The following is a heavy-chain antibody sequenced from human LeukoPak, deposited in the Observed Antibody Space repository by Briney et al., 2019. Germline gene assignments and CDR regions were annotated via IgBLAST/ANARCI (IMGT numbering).Heavy chain of an antibody. Sequence: GGSLRLSCAASGFTVSSNYMNWVRQAPGKGLEWVAVISYDGSNKYYADSVKGRFTISRDNSKNTLYLQMNSLRAEDTAVYYCARVPEYQPYGMDVWGQGTTVTVSS. CDR1: GFTVSSNY. J-gene: IGHJ6*02. D-gene: IGHD2-2*01. CDR2: ISYDGSNK. V-gene: IGHV3-30*03. CDR3: ARVPEYQPYGMDV.